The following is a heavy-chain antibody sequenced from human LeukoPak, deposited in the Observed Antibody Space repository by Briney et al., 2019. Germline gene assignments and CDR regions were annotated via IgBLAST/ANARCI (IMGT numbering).Heavy chain of an antibody. CDR2: IYTSGST. CDR3: ARRGYASYSSSWTPFFDY. J-gene: IGHJ4*02. Sequence: SETLSLTCTVSGGPISSYYWSWIRQPPGKGLEWIGYIYTSGSTNYNPSLKSRVTISVDTSKNQFSLKLSSVTAADTAVYYCARRGYASYSSSWTPFFDYWGQGTLVTVSS. D-gene: IGHD6-13*01. V-gene: IGHV4-4*09. CDR1: GGPISSYY.